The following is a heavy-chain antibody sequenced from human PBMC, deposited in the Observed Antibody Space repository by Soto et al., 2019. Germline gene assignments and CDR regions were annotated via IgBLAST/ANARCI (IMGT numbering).Heavy chain of an antibody. CDR2: INPNDGGT. V-gene: IGHV1-46*01. J-gene: IGHJ4*02. CDR3: ARVAFQSFDY. Sequence: QVQLVQSGAEVKKPGASVKVSCKASGYSLTTHHLHWVRQAPGQGLEWMGIINPNDGGTGYAQDFQGRVTMTRDTSTNTVYMELSSLRSEDTAVYYCARVAFQSFDYWGQGTLVTVSS. D-gene: IGHD3-16*01. CDR1: GYSLTTHH.